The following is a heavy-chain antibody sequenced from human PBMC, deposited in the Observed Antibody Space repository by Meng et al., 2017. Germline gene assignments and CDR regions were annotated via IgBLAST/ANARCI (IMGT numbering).Heavy chain of an antibody. CDR3: ARDSSSGWYHNY. CDR1: GFTFSSCN. CDR2: IYSGGST. J-gene: IGHJ4*02. D-gene: IGHD6-19*01. V-gene: IGHV3-66*01. Sequence: QRVGSGGGRVKPGGSLRLSCAASGFTFSSCNMTWVRQAPGKGLEWVSVIYSGGSTYYADSVKGRFSISRDNSKNTLYLQMNSLRAEDTAVYFCARDSSSGWYHNYWGQGTLVTVSS.